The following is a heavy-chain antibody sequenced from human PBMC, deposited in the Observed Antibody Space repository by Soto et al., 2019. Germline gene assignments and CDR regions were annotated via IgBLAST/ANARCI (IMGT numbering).Heavy chain of an antibody. J-gene: IGHJ3*02. V-gene: IGHV3-23*01. D-gene: IGHD4-17*01. CDR1: GFTFSLFA. CDR2: ISGSGDYA. Sequence: EVQLLESGGVLVPPGGSLRLSCAASGFTFSLFAMTWVRQAPGKGLEWVASISGSGDYAKYTDSVQGRFTISRDNSKNTLYLQMSSLRTDDTALYYCSRDPNGDYIGALDNWGQGTMVTVSS. CDR3: SRDPNGDYIGALDN.